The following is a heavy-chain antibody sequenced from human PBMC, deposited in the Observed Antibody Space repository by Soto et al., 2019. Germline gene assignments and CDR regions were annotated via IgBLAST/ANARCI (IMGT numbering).Heavy chain of an antibody. CDR2: MNPNSGNT. J-gene: IGHJ6*02. CDR1: GYTFTSYN. V-gene: IGHV1-8*01. CDR3: AREESSGWYRYYYYYYGMDV. D-gene: IGHD6-19*01. Sequence: ASVKVSCKASGYTFTSYNINWVRQATGQGLEWMGWMNPNSGNTGYAQKFQGRVTMTRNTSISTAYMELSSLRSEDTAVYYCAREESSGWYRYYYYYYGMDVWGQGTTVTVSS.